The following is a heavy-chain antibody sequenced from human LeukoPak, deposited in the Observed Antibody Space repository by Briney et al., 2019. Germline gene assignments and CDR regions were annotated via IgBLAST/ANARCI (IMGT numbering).Heavy chain of an antibody. D-gene: IGHD1-26*01. CDR2: IIPILGIA. CDR3: ASQANSGSQALGY. CDR1: GGTFSSYA. V-gene: IGHV1-69*04. Sequence: ASVKVSCKASGGTFSSYAISWVRQAPGQGLEWMGRIIPILGIANYAQKFQGRVTITADKSTSTAYMELSSLRSEDTAVYYCASQANSGSQALGYWGQGTLVTVSS. J-gene: IGHJ4*02.